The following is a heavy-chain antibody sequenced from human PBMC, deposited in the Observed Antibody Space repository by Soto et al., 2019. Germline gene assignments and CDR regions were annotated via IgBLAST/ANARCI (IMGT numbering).Heavy chain of an antibody. Sequence: ASVKVSCKASGYTFSDYYIHWVRQAPGQGLEWMGWINPNSGGTKYAPKFQGGVTMTRDTSITTAYMELSRLRSGDTAVYYCAKEQATEKPEGVDFWGQGTLVTVSS. CDR3: AKEQATEKPEGVDF. CDR2: INPNSGGT. V-gene: IGHV1-2*02. J-gene: IGHJ4*02. CDR1: GYTFSDYY. D-gene: IGHD1-1*01.